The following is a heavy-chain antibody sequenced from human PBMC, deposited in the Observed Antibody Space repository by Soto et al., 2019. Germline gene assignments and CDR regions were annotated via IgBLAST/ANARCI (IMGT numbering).Heavy chain of an antibody. D-gene: IGHD3-9*01. J-gene: IGHJ5*02. CDR1: GVSFSGYY. V-gene: IGHV4-34*01. CDR3: ARARGILTGYYRGPHNWFDP. Sequence: PSETLPLTCAVYGVSFSGYYWSRIRQPPGKGLEWIGEINHSGSTNYNPSLKSRVTISVDTSKNQFSLKLSSVTAADTAVYYCARARGILTGYYRGPHNWFDPWGQGTLVTVS. CDR2: INHSGST.